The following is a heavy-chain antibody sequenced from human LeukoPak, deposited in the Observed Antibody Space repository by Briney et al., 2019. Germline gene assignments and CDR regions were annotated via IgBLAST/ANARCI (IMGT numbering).Heavy chain of an antibody. CDR3: ARSYGRTTPRIDY. V-gene: IGHV4-34*01. CDR2: INHSGST. D-gene: IGHD5-18*01. CDR1: GGSFSGYY. J-gene: IGHJ4*02. Sequence: PSETLSLTCAVYGGSFSGYYWSWIRQPPGKGLEWIGEINHSGSTNYNPSLKSRVTISVDTSKNQFSLKLSSVTAADTAVYYCARSYGRTTPRIDYWGQGTLVTVSS.